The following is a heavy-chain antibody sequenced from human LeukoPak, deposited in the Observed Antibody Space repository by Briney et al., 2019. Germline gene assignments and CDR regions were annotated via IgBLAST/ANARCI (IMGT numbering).Heavy chain of an antibody. CDR1: GFTFSSYA. CDR2: ISGSGGST. V-gene: IGHV3-23*01. J-gene: IGHJ4*02. D-gene: IGHD3-3*01. Sequence: HPGGSLRLSCAASGFTFSSYAMSWVRQAPGRGLEWVSAISGSGGSTYYADSVKGRLTISRDNSRNTLYLQINSLRAEDTAVYYCAKSPKYDFWSGTRDYYFDYWGRGTLVTVPS. CDR3: AKSPKYDFWSGTRDYYFDY.